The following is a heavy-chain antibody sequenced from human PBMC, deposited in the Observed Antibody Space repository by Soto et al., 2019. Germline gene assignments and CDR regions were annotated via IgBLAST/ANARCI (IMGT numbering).Heavy chain of an antibody. D-gene: IGHD1-1*01. V-gene: IGHV4-39*01. CDR2: VSFTGTT. J-gene: IGHJ4*02. CDR1: GGSINNNYYY. CDR3: ASKKLDIPAYVEY. Sequence: SETLSLTCSVSGGSINNNYYYWGWVRQPPGKGLEWIGSVSFTGTTYYSPSLKSRVTTSIDTSRNKFSLKLTSVTAADTAVYYCASKKLDIPAYVEYWGQGTLV.